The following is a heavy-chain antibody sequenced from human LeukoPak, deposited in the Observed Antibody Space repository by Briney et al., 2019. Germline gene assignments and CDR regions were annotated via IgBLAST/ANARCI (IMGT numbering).Heavy chain of an antibody. V-gene: IGHV3-74*01. CDR1: GFTFSSYW. Sequence: GGSLRLSCAASGFTFSSYWMHWVRQAPGKGLVWVSRINTDGSSTSYADSVKGRFTISRDNAKKSLYLQMNSLRVEDTALYFCAKERYSGSWSLDYWGQGTLVIVSS. CDR3: AKERYSGSWSLDY. CDR2: INTDGSST. J-gene: IGHJ4*02. D-gene: IGHD6-13*01.